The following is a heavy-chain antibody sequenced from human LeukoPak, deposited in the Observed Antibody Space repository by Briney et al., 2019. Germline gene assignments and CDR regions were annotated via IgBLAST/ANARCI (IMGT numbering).Heavy chain of an antibody. Sequence: GGSLRLSCAASGFTFSSYAMSWVRQAPGKGLEWVSAISGSGGSTYYADSVKGRSTISRDNSKNTLYLQMTSLRAEDTAVYYCGSGRYCSGGSCYFGYWGQGTLVTVSS. D-gene: IGHD2-15*01. V-gene: IGHV3-23*01. CDR1: GFTFSSYA. J-gene: IGHJ4*02. CDR2: ISGSGGST. CDR3: GSGRYCSGGSCYFGY.